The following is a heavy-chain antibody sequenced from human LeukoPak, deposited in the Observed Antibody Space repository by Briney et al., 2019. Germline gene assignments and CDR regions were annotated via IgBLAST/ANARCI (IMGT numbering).Heavy chain of an antibody. CDR3: ARVASYSSSWVPFDY. V-gene: IGHV1-2*06. Sequence: ASVKVSCKASGYTFTGYYMHWVRQAPGQGLEWMGRINPNSGGTNYAQKFQGRVTMTRDTSISTAYMELSRLRSDDTAVYYCARVASYSSSWVPFDYWGQGTLVTVSS. CDR2: INPNSGGT. CDR1: GYTFTGYY. J-gene: IGHJ4*02. D-gene: IGHD6-13*01.